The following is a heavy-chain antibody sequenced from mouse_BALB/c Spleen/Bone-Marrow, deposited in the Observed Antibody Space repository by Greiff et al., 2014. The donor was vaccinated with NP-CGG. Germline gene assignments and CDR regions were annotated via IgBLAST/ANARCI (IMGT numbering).Heavy chain of an antibody. CDR1: GFNIKDTY. J-gene: IGHJ2*01. CDR2: IDPENGNI. CDR3: TRRGFDF. V-gene: IGHV14-3*02. Sequence: LVESGAELVKPGASVKLSCTASGFNIKDTYIHWVKRRPEQGLEWIGRIDPENGNIKYDPKFQVKATITADTSSNTAYLQLSSLTSEDTAVYYCTRRGFDFWCQGTTLTVSS.